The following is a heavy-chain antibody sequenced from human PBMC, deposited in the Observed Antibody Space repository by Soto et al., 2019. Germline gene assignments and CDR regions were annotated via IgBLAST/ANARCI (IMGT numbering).Heavy chain of an antibody. CDR2: INAGYGNT. D-gene: IGHD5-12*01. Sequence: GASVKVSCKASGYSFTNYAMHWVRQAPGQRLEWMGWINAGYGNTKYSQKFQGRVTITRDTSASTAYMELSSLTSEDTAVYYCARRDGYTKTLDYWGQGTLVTVSS. CDR3: ARRDGYTKTLDY. V-gene: IGHV1-3*01. J-gene: IGHJ4*02. CDR1: GYSFTNYA.